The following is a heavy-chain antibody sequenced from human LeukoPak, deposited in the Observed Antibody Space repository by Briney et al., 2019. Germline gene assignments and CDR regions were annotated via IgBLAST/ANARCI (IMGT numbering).Heavy chain of an antibody. CDR1: GFTFSSYG. D-gene: IGHD2-15*01. CDR3: AGGIGDIVVGRYYYYGMDV. V-gene: IGHV3-33*01. CDR2: IWYDGSNK. Sequence: GGSLRLSCAASGFTFSSYGMHWVRQAPGKGLEWVAVIWYDGSNKYYADSVKGRFTISRDNSKNTLYLQMNSLRAEDTAVYYCAGGIGDIVVGRYYYYGMDVWGQGTTVTVSS. J-gene: IGHJ6*02.